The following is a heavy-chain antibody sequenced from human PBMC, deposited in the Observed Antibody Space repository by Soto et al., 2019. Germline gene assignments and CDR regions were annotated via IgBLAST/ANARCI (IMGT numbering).Heavy chain of an antibody. Sequence: GSLELSCAACGVSLRNAGMSWVRQAPGKGLEWVGHIKSQGDGGTRDYAAPVKGRFTISRDDSKNTLFLQMNSLKNEDTAVYFCTTDLQAYCDGTTCYAGNYYYDDMDVSGQRTTVTVPS. D-gene: IGHD2-2*01. CDR3: TTDLQAYCDGTTCYAGNYYYDDMDV. J-gene: IGHJ6*02. CDR2: IKSQGDGGTR. V-gene: IGHV3-15*01. CDR1: GVSLRNAG.